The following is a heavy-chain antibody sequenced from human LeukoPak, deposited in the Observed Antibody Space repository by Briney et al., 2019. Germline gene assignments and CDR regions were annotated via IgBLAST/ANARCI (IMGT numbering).Heavy chain of an antibody. CDR1: GFTFSTYA. V-gene: IGHV3-23*01. CDR3: ANWIGSSSRDY. D-gene: IGHD6-6*01. J-gene: IGHJ4*02. Sequence: GGSLRLSCAASGFTFSTYAMTWVRQAPGKGPEWVSGINSNGDEIYYADSVRGRFTISRDNSNNALYLQMDSLRAEDTAVYYCANWIGSSSRDYWGQGTLVTVSS. CDR2: INSNGDEI.